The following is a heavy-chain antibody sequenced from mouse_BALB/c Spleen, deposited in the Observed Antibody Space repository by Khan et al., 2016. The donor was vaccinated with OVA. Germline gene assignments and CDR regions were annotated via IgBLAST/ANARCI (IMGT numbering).Heavy chain of an antibody. D-gene: IGHD2-10*01. CDR3: ARAYYGNYREAMDY. J-gene: IGHJ4*01. CDR2: IWGDGST. V-gene: IGHV2-6-7*01. CDR1: GFSLTGYG. Sequence: VQLKESGPGLVAPSQSLSITCTVSGFSLTGYGVNWVRQPPGKGLEWLGMIWGDGSTDYNSALKSRLSISTDNSKSQVFLKMNRLQTDDTARYYCARAYYGNYREAMDYWGQGTSVTVSS.